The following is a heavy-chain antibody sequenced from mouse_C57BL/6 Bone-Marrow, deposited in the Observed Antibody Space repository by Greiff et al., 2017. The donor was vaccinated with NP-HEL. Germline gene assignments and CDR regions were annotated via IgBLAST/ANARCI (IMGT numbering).Heavy chain of an antibody. CDR1: GFTFSDYS. CDR2: INYDGSST. Sequence: EVMLVESEGGLVQPGSSMKLSCTASGFTFSDYSMAWVRQVPEKGLEWVANINYDGSSTYYLDSLKSRFIISRDNANNILYLQMSSLKSEDTATYYCAREGGLRRRTYAMDYWGQGTSVTVSS. D-gene: IGHD2-4*01. J-gene: IGHJ4*01. V-gene: IGHV5-16*01. CDR3: AREGGLRRRTYAMDY.